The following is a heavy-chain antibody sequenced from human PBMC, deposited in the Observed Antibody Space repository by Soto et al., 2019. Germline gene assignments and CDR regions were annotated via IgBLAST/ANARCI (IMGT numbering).Heavy chain of an antibody. J-gene: IGHJ4*02. CDR3: ARDWWGYCSAGSCYQIDS. CDR1: GFSFSTYA. D-gene: IGHD2-15*01. CDR2: ISYDGSKK. Sequence: QVHLVESGGGVVQPGRSLRLSCVASGFSFSTYAIHWVRQAPGKGLEWVAFISYDGSKKYYIESVKGRFTVSRDNSKNTLYLQMSSLRVEDTAIYYCARDWWGYCSAGSCYQIDSWGQGTLVTVSS. V-gene: IGHV3-30*04.